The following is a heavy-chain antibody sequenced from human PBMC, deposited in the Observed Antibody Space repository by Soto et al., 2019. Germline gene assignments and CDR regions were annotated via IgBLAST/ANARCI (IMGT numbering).Heavy chain of an antibody. CDR3: AKDMGVFGVALRGAHYGMDV. CDR2: ISWNSGSI. J-gene: IGHJ6*02. CDR1: GFTFGDYA. D-gene: IGHD3-3*01. V-gene: IGHV3-9*01. Sequence: EVQLVESGGGLVQPGRSLRLSCAASGFTFGDYAMHWVRQGPGKGLEWVSGISWNSGSIGYADSVKGRFTISRDNAKNSLYLQMNSLRVEDTALYFCAKDMGVFGVALRGAHYGMDVWGQGTTVTVSS.